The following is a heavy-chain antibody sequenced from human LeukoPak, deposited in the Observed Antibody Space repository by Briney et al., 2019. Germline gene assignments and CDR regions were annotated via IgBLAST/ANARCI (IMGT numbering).Heavy chain of an antibody. CDR1: GYTFTNYA. V-gene: IGHV1-46*01. D-gene: IGHD1-26*01. CDR3: ARDNSVGETAWWFDP. CDR2: INPSGSSA. Sequence: GASVKVSCKASGYTFTNYAINWVRQAPGQRLEWMGFINPSGSSAAYAQKFQGRLTMTRDMFTSTDYMELTSLTFDDTAVYYCARDNSVGETAWWFDPWGQGTLVTVSS. J-gene: IGHJ5*02.